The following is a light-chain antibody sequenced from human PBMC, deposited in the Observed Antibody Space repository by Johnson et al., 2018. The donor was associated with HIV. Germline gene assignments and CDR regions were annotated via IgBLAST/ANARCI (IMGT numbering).Light chain of an antibody. CDR1: SSNIGNNY. CDR3: GTWDSSLTAYV. Sequence: QLVLTQPPSVSAAPGQKVTISCSGSSSNIGNNYVSWYQQLPGTAPKLLIYENNKRPSGIPARFSGSKSGPSATLGITGLQTGDGADYYCGTWDSSLTAYVFGTGTKVTVL. V-gene: IGLV1-51*02. CDR2: ENN. J-gene: IGLJ1*01.